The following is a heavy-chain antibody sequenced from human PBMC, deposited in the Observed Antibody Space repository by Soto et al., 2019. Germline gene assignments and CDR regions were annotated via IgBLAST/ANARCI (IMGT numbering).Heavy chain of an antibody. J-gene: IGHJ5*02. CDR3: ARVSNPTGRFDP. CDR2: IYHSGST. Sequence: PSETLSLTCAVSGGSISSGGYSWSWIRQPPGKGLEWIGYIYHSGSTYYNPSLKSRVTISVDRSKNQFSLKLSSVTAADTAVYYCARVSNPTGRFDPWGQGTLVTVSS. V-gene: IGHV4-30-2*01. D-gene: IGHD4-4*01. CDR1: GGSISSGGYS.